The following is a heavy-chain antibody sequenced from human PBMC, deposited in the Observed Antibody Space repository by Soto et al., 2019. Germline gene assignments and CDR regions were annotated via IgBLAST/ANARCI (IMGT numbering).Heavy chain of an antibody. CDR1: GFSLSNYA. J-gene: IGHJ4*02. CDR3: ARHTAEGIFKHRGALDY. D-gene: IGHD3-3*01. Sequence: QVQLMESGGGVVQPGGSLRLSCAASGFSLSNYAMYWVRQAPGKGLGWVSLISYDGSDEKYADAVRGRFTFSRDNYKNTLYLEMSVLPAKETAVYYSARHTAEGIFKHRGALDYWGQGTLITVSS. CDR2: ISYDGSDE. V-gene: IGHV3-30-3*01.